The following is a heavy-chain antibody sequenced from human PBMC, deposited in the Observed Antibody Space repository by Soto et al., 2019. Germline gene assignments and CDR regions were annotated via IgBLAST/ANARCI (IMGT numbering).Heavy chain of an antibody. CDR3: ARGVLLVSAPAGY. D-gene: IGHD2-15*01. Sequence: EVQLVESGGGLVQPGGSLRLSCAASGFTFSRHWMTWVRPAPGKGLEWVANIHQEGGEKCHVAAVQGRFSISREHAKNSLYLQGDSLRAEDTAVYFGARGVLLVSAPAGYWGQGVLVTV. J-gene: IGHJ4*02. CDR2: IHQEGGEK. V-gene: IGHV3-7*01. CDR1: GFTFSRHW.